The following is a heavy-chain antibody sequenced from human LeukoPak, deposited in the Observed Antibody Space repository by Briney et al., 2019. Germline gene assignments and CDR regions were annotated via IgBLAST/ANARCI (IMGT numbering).Heavy chain of an antibody. CDR1: GGTFISYA. D-gene: IGHD1-26*01. CDR3: ARVQGGDWYFDL. V-gene: IGHV1-69*13. J-gene: IGHJ2*01. Sequence: AASVKVSCKASGGTFISYAISWVRQAPGQGLEWMRGIIPIFGTANYAQKFQGRVTITADESTSTAYMELSSLRSEDTAVYYCARVQGGDWYFDLWGRGTLVTVSS. CDR2: IIPIFGTA.